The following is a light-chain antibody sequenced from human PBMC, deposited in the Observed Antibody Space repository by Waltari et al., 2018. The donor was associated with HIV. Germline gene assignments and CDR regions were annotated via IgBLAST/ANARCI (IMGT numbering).Light chain of an antibody. CDR2: GVG. CDR3: CSFTKGDSLV. V-gene: IGLV2-14*03. CDR1: SDDIGFSKF. Sequence: ALIQPASVSGSPGQSITISCTVTSDDIGFSKFVSWYKQHPGKAPQLMIYGVGFRPSGVPSRFSGSRSGNTASLTIFGLQAEDEADYYCCSFTKGDSLVFGGGTKLTVL. J-gene: IGLJ2*01.